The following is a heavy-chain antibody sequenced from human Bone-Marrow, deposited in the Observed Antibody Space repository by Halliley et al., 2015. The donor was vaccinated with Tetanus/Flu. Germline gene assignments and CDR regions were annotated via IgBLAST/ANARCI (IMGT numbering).Heavy chain of an antibody. CDR2: ISRIGDGT. J-gene: IGHJ4*03. CDR3: ATGPCNTCYFSDGLKI. Sequence: ISRIGDGTYYADSVKGRFPISRDGSKSTLYLQRSSVRVEDTAIYFCATGPCNTCYFSDGLKIWGRGTLVTVSS. V-gene: IGHV3-23*01. D-gene: IGHD2-2*01.